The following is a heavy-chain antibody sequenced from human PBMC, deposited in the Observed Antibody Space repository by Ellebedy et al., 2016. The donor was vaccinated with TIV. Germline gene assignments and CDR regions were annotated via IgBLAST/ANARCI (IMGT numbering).Heavy chain of an antibody. CDR2: IYYSGST. CDR3: ASYDGAYWYFDL. CDR1: GGSISTSNYY. J-gene: IGHJ2*01. Sequence: MPSETLSLTCTVSGGSISTSNYYWGWIRQPPGKGLEWIGYIYYSGSTNYNPSLKSRVTISVDTSKNQFSLKLSSVTAADTAVYYCASYDGAYWYFDLWGRGTLVTVSS. V-gene: IGHV4-61*05. D-gene: IGHD1-26*01.